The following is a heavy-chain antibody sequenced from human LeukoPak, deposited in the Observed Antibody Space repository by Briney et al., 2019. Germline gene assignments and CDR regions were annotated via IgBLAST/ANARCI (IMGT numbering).Heavy chain of an antibody. D-gene: IGHD3-22*01. CDR1: GGTFSSYA. Sequence: GASVKVSCKASGGTFSSYAISRVRQAPGQGLEWMGGIIPIFGTANYAQKFQGRVTITADKSTSTAYMELSSLRSEDMAVYYCARGGYDSSGYYYVYATDYWGQGTLVTVSS. CDR2: IIPIFGTA. CDR3: ARGGYDSSGYYYVYATDY. J-gene: IGHJ4*02. V-gene: IGHV1-69*06.